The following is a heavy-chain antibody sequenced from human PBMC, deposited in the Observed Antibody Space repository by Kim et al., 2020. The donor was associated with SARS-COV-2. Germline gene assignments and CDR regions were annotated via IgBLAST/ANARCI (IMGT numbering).Heavy chain of an antibody. V-gene: IGHV3-23*01. Sequence: GGSLRLSCAASGFTFSNYDMTWVRQAPGKGLEWVSSISGSGGSTYYADSVKGRFTISRDNSKNSLYLQMKSLRAEDTATYYCAIGLVGVADPFDYWGQGTLVTVSS. CDR1: GFTFSNYD. J-gene: IGHJ4*02. CDR2: ISGSGGST. D-gene: IGHD2-15*01. CDR3: AIGLVGVADPFDY.